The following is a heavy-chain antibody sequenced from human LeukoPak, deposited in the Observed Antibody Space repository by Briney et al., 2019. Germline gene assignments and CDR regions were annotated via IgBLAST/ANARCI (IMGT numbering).Heavy chain of an antibody. D-gene: IGHD6-13*01. Sequence: PSQTLSLTCTVSGGSISSGGYYWSWIRQPPGKGLEWIGYIYHSGSTYYNPSLKSRVTISVDRSKNQFSLKLSSVTAADTAVYYCATGVGSIAAAGLDYWGQGTLVTVSS. J-gene: IGHJ4*02. CDR1: GGSISSGGYY. CDR3: ATGVGSIAAAGLDY. CDR2: IYHSGST. V-gene: IGHV4-30-2*01.